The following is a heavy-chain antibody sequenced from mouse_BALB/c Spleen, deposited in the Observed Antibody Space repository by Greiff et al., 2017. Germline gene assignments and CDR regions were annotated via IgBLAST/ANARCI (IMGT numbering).Heavy chain of an antibody. CDR2: IYPGNSDT. V-gene: IGHV1-5*01. D-gene: IGHD1-1*01. J-gene: IGHJ1*01. CDR1: GYTFTSYW. Sequence: EVQLQESGTVLARPGASVKMSCKASGYTFTSYWMHWVKQRPGQGLEWIGAIYPGNSDTSYNQKFKGKAKLTAVTSTSTAYMELSSLTNEDSAVYYCTTFITTVVATNFDVWGAGTTVTVSS. CDR3: TTFITTVVATNFDV.